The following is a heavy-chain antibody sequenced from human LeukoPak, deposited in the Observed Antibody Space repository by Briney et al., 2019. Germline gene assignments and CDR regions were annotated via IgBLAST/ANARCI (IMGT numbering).Heavy chain of an antibody. CDR3: AKDRDYGDYLSIDY. V-gene: IGHV3-66*02. J-gene: IGHJ4*02. CDR2: IYSGGSR. CDR1: GFTVSSNY. Sequence: GGFLRLSCAASGFTVSSNYMSWVRQAPGKGLESVSVIYSGGSRYYADSVKGRFTISRDNSKNTLYLQMNSLRAEDTAVYYCAKDRDYGDYLSIDYWGQGTLVTVSS. D-gene: IGHD4-17*01.